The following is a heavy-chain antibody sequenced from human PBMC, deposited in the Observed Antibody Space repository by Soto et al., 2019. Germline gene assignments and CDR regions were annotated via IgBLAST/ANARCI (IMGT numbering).Heavy chain of an antibody. D-gene: IGHD3-22*01. CDR2: IDPSDSYT. CDR3: ARHRIYRKVVN. CDR1: GYSFTSYW. Sequence: GESLKISCKGSGYSFTSYWISWVRQVPGKGLEWMGRIDPSDSYTNYSPSFQGRVTISADKSISTAYLQWSSLKASDTAMYYCARHRIYRKVVNWGQGTLVTVSS. J-gene: IGHJ4*02. V-gene: IGHV5-10-1*01.